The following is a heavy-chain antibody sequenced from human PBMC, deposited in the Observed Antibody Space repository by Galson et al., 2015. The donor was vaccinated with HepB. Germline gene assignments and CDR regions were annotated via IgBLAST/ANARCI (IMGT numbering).Heavy chain of an antibody. D-gene: IGHD1-26*01. Sequence: LRLSCAASGFTFSRYWMSWVRQAPGKGLEGVANIKHDGSEKYYVDSVKGRFTISRDNAKDSLYLQVNSLRAEDTAVYYCARYSSGNYGDYWGQGTLVTVSS. CDR3: ARYSSGNYGDY. CDR2: IKHDGSEK. CDR1: GFTFSRYW. J-gene: IGHJ4*02. V-gene: IGHV3-7*01.